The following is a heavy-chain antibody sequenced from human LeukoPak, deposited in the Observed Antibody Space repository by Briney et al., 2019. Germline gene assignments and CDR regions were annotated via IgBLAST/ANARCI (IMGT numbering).Heavy chain of an antibody. D-gene: IGHD2/OR15-2a*01. CDR2: VADDEKTI. J-gene: IGHJ4*02. CDR3: AKVGGGEYDY. V-gene: IGHV3-30*04. CDR1: GFTFTGHS. Sequence: PGGSLRLSCVASGFTFTGHSMHWVRQAPGKGLEWVAVVADDEKTIFYADSLKGRFTVSRDNSKNTVYLQMNSLRDEDTAVYYCAKVGGGEYDYWGQGTLVTVSS.